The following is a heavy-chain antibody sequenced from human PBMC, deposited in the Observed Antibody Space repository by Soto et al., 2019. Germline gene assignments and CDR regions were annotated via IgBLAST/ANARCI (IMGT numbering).Heavy chain of an antibody. Sequence: PSETLSLTCTVSGGSISSSSYYWGWIRQPPGKGLEWIGSIYYSGSTYYNPSLKSRVTISVDTSKNQFSLKLSSVTAADTAVYYCARRAHIDDYGTDEYFQHCGQGTLVTVSS. D-gene: IGHD4-17*01. CDR1: GGSISSSSYY. CDR2: IYYSGST. V-gene: IGHV4-39*01. CDR3: ARRAHIDDYGTDEYFQH. J-gene: IGHJ1*01.